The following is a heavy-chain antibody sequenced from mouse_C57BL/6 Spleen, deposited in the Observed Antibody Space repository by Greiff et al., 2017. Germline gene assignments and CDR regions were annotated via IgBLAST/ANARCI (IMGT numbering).Heavy chain of an antibody. D-gene: IGHD1-1*01. CDR1: GYTFTSYW. V-gene: IGHV1-53*01. CDR2: ITPSNGGT. J-gene: IGHJ4*01. CDR3: ARGYYGSYGAMDY. Sequence: VKLQQPGTELVKPGASVKLSCKASGYTFTSYWMHWVKPRPGQGLEWIGNITPSNGGTNYNEKFKSKATLAVDKSSSTAYMQLSSLTSEDSAGYECARGYYGSYGAMDYWGQGTSVTVSS.